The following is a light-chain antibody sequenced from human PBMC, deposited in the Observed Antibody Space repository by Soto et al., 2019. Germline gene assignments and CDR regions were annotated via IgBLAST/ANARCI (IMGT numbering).Light chain of an antibody. V-gene: IGKV1-5*01. CDR2: DGS. CDR3: QQYSSYSPFT. J-gene: IGKJ2*01. CDR1: RSISSW. Sequence: DIPMTQSPSTLSASVGDRVTITCRASRSISSWLAWYQQKPGKAPRLLIYDGSSLESGVPSRFSGSGSGTEFTLIISSLQPDDSATYYCQQYSSYSPFTFGQGTKLEIK.